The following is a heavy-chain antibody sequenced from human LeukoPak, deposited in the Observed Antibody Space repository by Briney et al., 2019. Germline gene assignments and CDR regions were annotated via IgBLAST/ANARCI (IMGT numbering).Heavy chain of an antibody. V-gene: IGHV3-23*01. CDR3: ARDRPIMLYYFDY. J-gene: IGHJ4*02. CDR2: ISGSGGST. D-gene: IGHD2-8*01. Sequence: GGSLRLSCAASGLTFNKYGMTWVRQAPGKGLEWVSVISGSGGSTYYADSVKGRFTISRDNSKNSLYLQMNSLRAEDTAVYYCARDRPIMLYYFDYWGQGTLVTVSS. CDR1: GLTFNKYG.